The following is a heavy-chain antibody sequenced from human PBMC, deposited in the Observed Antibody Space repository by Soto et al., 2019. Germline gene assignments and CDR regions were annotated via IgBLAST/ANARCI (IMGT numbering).Heavy chain of an antibody. Sequence: PSETLSLTCTVSGGSISSYYWSWIQQPPGKGLEWIGYIYYSGSTNYNPSLKSRVTISVDTSKNQFSLKLSSVTAADTAVYYCASHFISNDYFDYWGQGTLVTVSS. D-gene: IGHD3-10*01. J-gene: IGHJ4*02. CDR2: IYYSGST. V-gene: IGHV4-59*01. CDR1: GGSISSYY. CDR3: ASHFISNDYFDY.